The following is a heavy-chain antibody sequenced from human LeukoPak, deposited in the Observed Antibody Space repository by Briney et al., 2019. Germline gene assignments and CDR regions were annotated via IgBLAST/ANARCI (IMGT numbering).Heavy chain of an antibody. Sequence: GGSLRLSCAASGFTFSNAWMSWVRQAPGKGLEWVGRIKSKTDGGTTDYAAPVKGRFTISRDDSKNTLYLQMNSLKTEDTAVYYCTTDRITMIVVDYYWGRGTLVTVSS. CDR3: TTDRITMIVVDYY. J-gene: IGHJ4*02. D-gene: IGHD3-22*01. CDR2: IKSKTDGGTT. V-gene: IGHV3-15*01. CDR1: GFTFSNAW.